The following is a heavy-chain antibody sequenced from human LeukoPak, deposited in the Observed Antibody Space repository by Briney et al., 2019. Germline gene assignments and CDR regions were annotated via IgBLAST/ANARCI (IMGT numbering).Heavy chain of an antibody. CDR2: INHSGST. Sequence: SETLSLTCTVSGYSISSYYWTWIRQPPGKGLEWIGEINHSGSTNYNPSLKSRVTISVDTSKNQFSLKLSSVTAADTAVYYCARVPSSSAARGVSWFDPWGQGTLVTVSS. CDR1: GYSISSYY. D-gene: IGHD6-13*01. CDR3: ARVPSSSAARGVSWFDP. V-gene: IGHV4-34*01. J-gene: IGHJ5*02.